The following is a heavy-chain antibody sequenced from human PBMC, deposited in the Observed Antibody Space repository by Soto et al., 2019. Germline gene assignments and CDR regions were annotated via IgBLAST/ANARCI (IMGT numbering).Heavy chain of an antibody. J-gene: IGHJ6*03. CDR1: GFTFSSYW. CDR3: ARERTFGENNHNYMDV. D-gene: IGHD3-10*01. V-gene: IGHV3-33*08. CDR2: IWSDGSNQ. Sequence: GGSLRLSCAASGFTFSSYWMSWVRLAPGKGLQWVGVIWSDGSNQRYAESVKGRFTISRDNSKNTLYLQMNSLRAEDTAVYYCARERTFGENNHNYMDVWGTGITVTVSS.